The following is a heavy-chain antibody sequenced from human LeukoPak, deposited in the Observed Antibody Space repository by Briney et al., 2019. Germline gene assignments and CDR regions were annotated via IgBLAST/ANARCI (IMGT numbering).Heavy chain of an antibody. D-gene: IGHD1-26*01. CDR2: ISYSGST. CDR1: GGSISSSSYY. CDR3: AKDYLGWGGFDI. V-gene: IGHV4-39*07. Sequence: SETLSLTCTVSGGSISSSSYYWGWIRQPPGKGLEWIGSISYSGSTYYNPSLKSRVTISVDTSKNQFSLKLSSVTAADTAVYYCAKDYLGWGGFDIWGQGTMVTVSS. J-gene: IGHJ3*02.